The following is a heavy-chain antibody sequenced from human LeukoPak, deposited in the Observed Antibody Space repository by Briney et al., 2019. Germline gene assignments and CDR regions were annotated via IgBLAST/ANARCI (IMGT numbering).Heavy chain of an antibody. V-gene: IGHV1-46*01. Sequence: ASVKVSCKASGYTFTSYYMHWVRQAPGQGLEWMGIINSSGGSTRYAQKFQGRVTMTRDTSTSTVYMEPSSLRSEDTAVYYCARDAVGGYCSGGSCPGDYFDYWGQGTLVTVSS. CDR1: GYTFTSYY. CDR2: INSSGGST. J-gene: IGHJ4*02. CDR3: ARDAVGGYCSGGSCPGDYFDY. D-gene: IGHD2-15*01.